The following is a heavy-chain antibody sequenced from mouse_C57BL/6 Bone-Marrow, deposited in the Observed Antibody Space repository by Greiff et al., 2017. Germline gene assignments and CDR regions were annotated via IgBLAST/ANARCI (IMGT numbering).Heavy chain of an antibody. Sequence: VQLQQPGAELVKPGASVKLSCKASGYTFTSYWMHWVKQRPGQGLEWIGEIYPRSGNTYYNEKFKGKATLTADKSSSTAYMELRSLTSEDSAVYFCARRAGYWGQGTTLTVSS. CDR1: GYTFTSYW. D-gene: IGHD3-1*01. J-gene: IGHJ2*01. V-gene: IGHV1-64*01. CDR2: IYPRSGNT. CDR3: ARRAGY.